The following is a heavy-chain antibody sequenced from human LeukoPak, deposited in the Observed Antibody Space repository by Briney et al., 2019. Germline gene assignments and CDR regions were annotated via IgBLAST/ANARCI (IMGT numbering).Heavy chain of an antibody. Sequence: GGSLRLSCAASGFTVSSYGTHWVRHAPGKGLEWVAVISYDGSNKYYADSVKGRFTISRDNSKNTLYLKMNSLRAEDTAVYYCAKGHTTVTTLWYWGQGPLVTVSP. CDR1: GFTVSSYG. CDR2: ISYDGSNK. V-gene: IGHV3-30*18. D-gene: IGHD4-17*01. J-gene: IGHJ4*02. CDR3: AKGHTTVTTLWY.